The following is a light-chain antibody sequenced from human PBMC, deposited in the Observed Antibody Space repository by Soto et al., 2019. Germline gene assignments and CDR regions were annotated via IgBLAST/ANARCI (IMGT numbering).Light chain of an antibody. CDR1: QSINSW. CDR3: QQYHALWT. V-gene: IGKV1-5*01. Sequence: DIQMTQSPSTLSASVGDRVTITCRASQSINSWLAWYQQKPGKAPNLLIYDASNLESGVPSRFSGSGSGTEFTLTITSLQPGDFANYYCQQYHALWTFGKGTKV. J-gene: IGKJ1*01. CDR2: DAS.